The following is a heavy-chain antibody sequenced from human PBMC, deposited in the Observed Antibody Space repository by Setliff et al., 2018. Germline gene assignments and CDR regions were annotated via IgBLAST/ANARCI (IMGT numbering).Heavy chain of an antibody. CDR3: ERLVRYCSTTSCQRTSGDDF. J-gene: IGHJ4*02. V-gene: IGHV1-18*01. CDR2: ISPYTGNT. D-gene: IGHD2-2*01. CDR1: GYTFTSYG. Sequence: ASVKVSCKASGYTFTSYGVNWVRQAPGQGLEWMGWISPYTGNTFYAPQFQGRVIMTTDTSAKTAYMDLRSLRSDDTAVYYCERLVRYCSTTSCQRTSGDDFWGLGTLVTVSS.